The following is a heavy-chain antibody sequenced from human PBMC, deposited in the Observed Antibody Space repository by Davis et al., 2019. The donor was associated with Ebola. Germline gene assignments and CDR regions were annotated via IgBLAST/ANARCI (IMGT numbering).Heavy chain of an antibody. CDR2: IHYSGTT. J-gene: IGHJ4*02. Sequence: MPSETLSLTCTVSGGSISSYYWSWIRQPPGKGLEWIGHIHYSGTTIYNPSLKSRVTISVDTSKNQFSLKLSSVTAADTAEYYCARVYGDYTEYFDYWGQGTLVTVSS. CDR1: GGSISSYY. D-gene: IGHD4-17*01. V-gene: IGHV4-59*01. CDR3: ARVYGDYTEYFDY.